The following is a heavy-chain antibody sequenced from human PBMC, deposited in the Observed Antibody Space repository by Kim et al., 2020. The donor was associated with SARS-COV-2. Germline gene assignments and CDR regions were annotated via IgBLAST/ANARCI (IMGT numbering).Heavy chain of an antibody. D-gene: IGHD2-15*01. V-gene: IGHV3-23*01. CDR2: ISDIGGSL. Sequence: GGSLRLSCAASGFTFSRYSMAWVRQAPGKGLEWVSSISDIGGSLYYADSVKGRSTISRDNSKNTMYLQMNSLRAEDTAIYYCAKGCIHCRTNWFYYWGQGTLVIVSS. J-gene: IGHJ5*01. CDR1: GFTFSRYS. CDR3: AKGCIHCRTNWFYY.